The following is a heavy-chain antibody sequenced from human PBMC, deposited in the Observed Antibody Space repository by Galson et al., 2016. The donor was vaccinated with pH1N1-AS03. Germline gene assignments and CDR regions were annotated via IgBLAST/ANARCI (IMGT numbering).Heavy chain of an antibody. Sequence: SVKVSCKASGGTLSSLGVAWLRQAPGQTLEWLGFINPVFNTANYAQKFQGRLTITTGDSTTTTYMDLTSLQSDDTAVYFCASALRACFLPFDTWGQGTLVTVSS. CDR1: GGTLSSLG. V-gene: IGHV1-69*05. CDR2: INPVFNTA. J-gene: IGHJ5*02. CDR3: ASALRACFLPFDT. D-gene: IGHD2/OR15-2a*01.